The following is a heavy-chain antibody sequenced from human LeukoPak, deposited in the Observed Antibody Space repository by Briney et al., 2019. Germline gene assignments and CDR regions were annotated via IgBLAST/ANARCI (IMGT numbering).Heavy chain of an antibody. CDR1: GFTCSLA. Sequence: GGSLRLSCTASGFTCSLAMTWVRQAPGKGLEWVSTIRSNGDTTYNADSVKGRFTISRDNSKNTLYLQMNSLRAEDTAVYYCAKPNLNDYGDESPDYWGQGTLVTVSS. J-gene: IGHJ4*02. D-gene: IGHD4-17*01. V-gene: IGHV3-23*01. CDR2: IRSNGDTT. CDR3: AKPNLNDYGDESPDY.